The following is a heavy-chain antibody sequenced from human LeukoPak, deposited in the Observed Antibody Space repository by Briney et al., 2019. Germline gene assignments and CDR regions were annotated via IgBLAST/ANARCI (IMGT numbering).Heavy chain of an antibody. J-gene: IGHJ5*02. CDR3: ARDQALYSISGDWFDP. Sequence: SETLSLTCTVSGGSISSYYWSWIRQPPGKGLEWIGYIYYSGSTSYNPSLKSRVTISVDTSKNQLSLKLNSVTTADTAVYYCARDQALYSISGDWFDPWGQGTLVIVSS. D-gene: IGHD6-13*01. CDR1: GGSISSYY. CDR2: IYYSGST. V-gene: IGHV4-59*01.